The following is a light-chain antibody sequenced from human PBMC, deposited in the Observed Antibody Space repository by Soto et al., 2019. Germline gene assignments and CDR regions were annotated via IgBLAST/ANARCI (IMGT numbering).Light chain of an antibody. V-gene: IGLV3-21*02. CDR1: NIGTKS. CDR3: QVCERFSDHNFV. CDR2: DDK. Sequence: SYDLTQPPSVSVSPGQTASITRGGDNIGTKSVHWYQQRPGQAPVLVVYDDKKRPSGIPERFSGSNSGNTATLTISRVETGDEADYYCQVCERFSDHNFVFGDGTKVTVL. J-gene: IGLJ1*01.